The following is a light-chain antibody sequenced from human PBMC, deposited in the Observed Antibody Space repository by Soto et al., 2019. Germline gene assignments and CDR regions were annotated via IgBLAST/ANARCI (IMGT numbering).Light chain of an antibody. CDR3: QKYHNWPPIFT. Sequence: EIVMTQSPATLSVSPGERATLSCRASQSVSSNLAWYQQKPGQAPRLLIYGASTRATGIPARFSGSGSGTDFTLTISSLQSEDFAVYYCQKYHNWPPIFTFGPGTKVDIK. CDR2: GAS. J-gene: IGKJ3*01. V-gene: IGKV3-15*01. CDR1: QSVSSN.